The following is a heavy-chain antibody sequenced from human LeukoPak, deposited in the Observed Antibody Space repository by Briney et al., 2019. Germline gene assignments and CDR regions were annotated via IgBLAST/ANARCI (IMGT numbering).Heavy chain of an antibody. Sequence: GGSLRLSCAASKFSFSSYWMHWVRQAPGKGLVWVSRINSDGSRTNYADSVKGRFTISRDNAKNTLYLQMSSLRAEDTAVYYCARVLTGSWDWFDPWGQGTPVTVSS. J-gene: IGHJ5*02. D-gene: IGHD2-8*02. CDR1: KFSFSSYW. CDR2: INSDGSRT. CDR3: ARVLTGSWDWFDP. V-gene: IGHV3-74*01.